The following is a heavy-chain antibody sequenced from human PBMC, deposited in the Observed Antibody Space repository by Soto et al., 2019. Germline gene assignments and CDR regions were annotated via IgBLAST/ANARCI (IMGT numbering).Heavy chain of an antibody. V-gene: IGHV4-4*02. CDR2: IYHSGST. CDR3: ARGGSGWSPDY. CDR1: SGSISSSNW. D-gene: IGHD6-19*01. Sequence: QVQLQESGPGLVKPSGTLSLTCAVSSGSISSSNWWSWVRQPPGKGLEWIGEIYHSGSTNYNPSLKGGVPIAVDKSKNQFPRKLSSVTAADRAVYYCARGGSGWSPDYGGQGTLVTVSS. J-gene: IGHJ4*02.